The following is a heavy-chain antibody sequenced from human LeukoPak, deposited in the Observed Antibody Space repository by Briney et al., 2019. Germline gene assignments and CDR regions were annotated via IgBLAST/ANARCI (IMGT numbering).Heavy chain of an antibody. J-gene: IGHJ2*01. CDR3: ARVSNRVTNYWYFDL. CDR1: GFTFSSYD. Sequence: GGSLRLSCAASGFTFSSYDMHWDRQATGKGLEWVSAIGTAGDTYYPGSVKGRFTISRENAKNSLYLQMNSLRAGDTAVYYCARVSNRVTNYWYFDLWGRGTLVTVSS. V-gene: IGHV3-13*01. D-gene: IGHD4-17*01. CDR2: IGTAGDT.